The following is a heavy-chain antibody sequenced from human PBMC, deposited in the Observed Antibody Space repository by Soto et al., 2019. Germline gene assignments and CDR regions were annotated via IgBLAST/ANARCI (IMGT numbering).Heavy chain of an antibody. Sequence: PSETLSLTCTVSGGSISSGGYYWTWIRQHPGKGLEWIGYNYYSGITYYNPSLKSRVTISLDTSKNQFSLKLSSVTAADTAVYYCASGSSIAGLYYGMDVWGQGTTVTVSS. J-gene: IGHJ6*02. CDR1: GGSISSGGYY. V-gene: IGHV4-31*03. CDR2: NYYSGIT. CDR3: ASGSSIAGLYYGMDV. D-gene: IGHD6-6*01.